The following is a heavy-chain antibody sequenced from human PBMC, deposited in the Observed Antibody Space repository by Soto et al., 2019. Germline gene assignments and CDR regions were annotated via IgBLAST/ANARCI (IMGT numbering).Heavy chain of an antibody. V-gene: IGHV4-59*01. J-gene: IGHJ4*02. CDR2: VYNSGST. CDR3: ARYRREAVAGYTLDN. CDR1: GGSISSNY. Sequence: SETLSLTCTVSGGSISSNYWTWIRQPPGKGLEWIGYVYNSGSTNYNPSLKSRVTISEDTSKSQFSLKVNSITAADTAVYYCARYRREAVAGYTLDNWGQGILVTVSS. D-gene: IGHD6-13*01.